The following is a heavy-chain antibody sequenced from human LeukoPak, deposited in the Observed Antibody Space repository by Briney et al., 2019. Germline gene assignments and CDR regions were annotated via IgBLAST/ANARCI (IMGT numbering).Heavy chain of an antibody. CDR3: ERRRGGFGEGEFDY. Sequence: PSETLSLTCTVSGVSISGFYWNWIRQPPRKGLEWVGYSHTGGSISSNPSLNCRVAFAMATSKKHVSLRLNCGNATDTAVYYCERRRGGFGEGEFDYWGQGIPVTVST. CDR1: GVSISGFY. D-gene: IGHD3-10*01. V-gene: IGHV4-4*08. J-gene: IGHJ4*02. CDR2: SHTGGSI.